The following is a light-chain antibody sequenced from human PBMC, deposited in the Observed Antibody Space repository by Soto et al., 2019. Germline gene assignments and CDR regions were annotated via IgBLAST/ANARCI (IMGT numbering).Light chain of an antibody. J-gene: IGKJ1*01. CDR3: QKSYKFPWT. CDR1: QTISNY. CDR2: AAS. Sequence: DIQMTQSPYSLSASVGDRVTITCRASQTISNYLSWYQHKPGKAPKILISAASTLQSGVPSRFSGSGSGTDFTLTISSLQPEDFATYFCQKSYKFPWTFGQGTKVEIK. V-gene: IGKV1-39*01.